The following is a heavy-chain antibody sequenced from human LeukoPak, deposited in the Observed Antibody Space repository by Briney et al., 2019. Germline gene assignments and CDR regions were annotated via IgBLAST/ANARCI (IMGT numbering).Heavy chain of an antibody. CDR1: GFTFNNYA. V-gene: IGHV3-23*01. Sequence: GGSLRLSCETSGFTFNNYAMSWVRQAPGKGLEWVSAISGSGGSTYYADSVKGRFTISRDNSKDTLYLQMNSLRAEDTAVYYCAKDNGVSSSSSYFDYWGQGTLVTVSS. CDR3: AKDNGVSSSSSYFDY. CDR2: ISGSGGST. D-gene: IGHD6-6*01. J-gene: IGHJ4*02.